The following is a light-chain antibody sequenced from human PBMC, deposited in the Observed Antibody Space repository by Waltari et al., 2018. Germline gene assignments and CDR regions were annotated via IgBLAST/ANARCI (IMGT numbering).Light chain of an antibody. CDR1: QGVSASINSKHY. V-gene: IGKV4-1*01. CDR3: QQYYAVPPT. Sequence: DIVMTQSSDSLAVSLGDRATLNCTSTQGVSASINSKHYLAWYRQKPGQPPKLLISWASTREFGVPDRFSGRGSGTDFTLTISSLQAEDVAVYYCQQYYAVPPTFGPGTKVEIK. J-gene: IGKJ1*01. CDR2: WAS.